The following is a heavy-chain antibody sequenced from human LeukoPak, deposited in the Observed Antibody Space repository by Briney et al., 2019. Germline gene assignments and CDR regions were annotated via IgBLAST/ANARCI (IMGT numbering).Heavy chain of an antibody. D-gene: IGHD2-21*02. Sequence: SETLSLTCAVYGGSFNRDYWNWIRQPPGKGLEWIGEINHSGSTNYNPSLKSRVTILVDTSKNQFSLKLRSVMAADTAVYYCARAYCVGDCTVLHIYFDNWGQGTLVTVSS. CDR1: GGSFNRDY. J-gene: IGHJ4*02. V-gene: IGHV4-34*01. CDR3: ARAYCVGDCTVLHIYFDN. CDR2: INHSGST.